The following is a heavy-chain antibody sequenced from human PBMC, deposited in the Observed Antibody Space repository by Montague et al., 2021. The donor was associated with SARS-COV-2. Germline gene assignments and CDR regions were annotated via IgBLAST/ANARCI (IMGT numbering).Heavy chain of an antibody. CDR1: GGSISGGGYY. Sequence: TLSLTCTVSGGSISGGGYYWSWIRQHPGKGLEWIGYIYYSGSTYYNPSLKSRVTISVDTSKNQFSLKMSSVTAADTAVYYCARSPEPMIILIITSLNWYFDLWGRGTLVTGSS. J-gene: IGHJ2*01. CDR2: IYYSGST. D-gene: IGHD3-22*01. V-gene: IGHV4-31*03. CDR3: ARSPEPMIILIITSLNWYFDL.